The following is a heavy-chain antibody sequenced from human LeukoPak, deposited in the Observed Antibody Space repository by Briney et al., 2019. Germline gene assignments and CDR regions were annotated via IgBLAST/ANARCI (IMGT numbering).Heavy chain of an antibody. Sequence: ASVKVSCKASGYTFTSYDINWVRQATGQGLEWMGWMNPNSGNTGYAQKFQGRVTMTRNTSISTAYMELSSLRSEDTAVYYCARGPTGDHGMDVWGQGTTVTVSS. CDR1: GYTFTSYD. V-gene: IGHV1-8*01. CDR3: ARGPTGDHGMDV. J-gene: IGHJ6*02. CDR2: MNPNSGNT. D-gene: IGHD7-27*01.